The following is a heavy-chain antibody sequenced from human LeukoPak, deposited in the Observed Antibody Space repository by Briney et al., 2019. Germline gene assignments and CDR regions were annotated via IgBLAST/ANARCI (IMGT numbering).Heavy chain of an antibody. J-gene: IGHJ3*02. V-gene: IGHV3-48*04. CDR2: ISSSSSTI. CDR1: GFTFSSYS. CDR3: ARREYGSGSWLLKDAFDI. D-gene: IGHD3-10*01. Sequence: GGSLRLSCAASGFTFSSYSMNWVRQAPGKGLEWVSYISSSSSTIYYADSVKGRFTISRDNAKNSLYLQMNSLRAEDTAVYYCARREYGSGSWLLKDAFDIWGQGTMVTVSS.